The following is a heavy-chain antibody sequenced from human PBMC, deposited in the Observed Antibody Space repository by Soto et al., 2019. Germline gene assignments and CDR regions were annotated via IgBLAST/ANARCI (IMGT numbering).Heavy chain of an antibody. CDR3: AMLTVAKDFDS. CDR2: ISGTDGGT. CDR1: GFTFGTYA. Sequence: PGGSLRLSCAASGFTFGTYAMTWVRQAPGKGLEWVSVISGTDGGTYYADSVKGRFTISRDSSKNTLYLHMNSLRAEDTAVYYCAMLTVAKDFDSWGQGTLVTVSS. J-gene: IGHJ4*02. D-gene: IGHD4-4*01. V-gene: IGHV3-23*01.